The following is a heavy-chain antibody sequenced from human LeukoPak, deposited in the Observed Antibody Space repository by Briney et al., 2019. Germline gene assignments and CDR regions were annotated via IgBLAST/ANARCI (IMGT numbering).Heavy chain of an antibody. CDR3: ARDPYSGNYGSYYYYYMDV. CDR1: GFTFNNYN. V-gene: IGHV3-21*01. D-gene: IGHD3-22*01. CDR2: ITSSGTYI. J-gene: IGHJ6*03. Sequence: GRSLRLSCAASGFTFNNYNMNWVRQAPGKALESVSSITSSGTYIFYADSVKGRFTISRDNAKNSLYLQINSLGPEDTAVYFCARDPYSGNYGSYYYYYMDVWGKGTTVTVSS.